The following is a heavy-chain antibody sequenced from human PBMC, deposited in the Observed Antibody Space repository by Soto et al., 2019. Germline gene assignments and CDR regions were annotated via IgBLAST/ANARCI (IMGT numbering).Heavy chain of an antibody. D-gene: IGHD6-19*01. CDR3: ARVDSSGWHAFDI. V-gene: IGHV4-4*02. J-gene: IGHJ3*02. CDR1: GFTFSSYG. Sequence: PXXSLRLSFAASGFTFSSYGMHWVLQAPGKGLEWIGEIYHSGSTNYNPSLKSRVTISVDKSKNQFSLKLSSVNAADTAVYYCARVDSSGWHAFDIWGQGTMVTVSS. CDR2: IYHSGST.